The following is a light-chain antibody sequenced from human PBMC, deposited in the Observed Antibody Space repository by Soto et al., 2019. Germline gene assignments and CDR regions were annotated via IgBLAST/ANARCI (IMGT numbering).Light chain of an antibody. V-gene: IGLV2-11*01. CDR2: DVT. CDR1: SSDVGAYNY. CDR3: CSYAGSYIPLYV. Sequence: QSLLTQPRSVSGSPGQSVTISCTGTSSDVGAYNYVSWYQQHPGKAPKLMIYDVTKRPSGVPDRFSGSKSGNTASLTISGLQAEDEADYYCCSYAGSYIPLYVFGTGTKVTVL. J-gene: IGLJ1*01.